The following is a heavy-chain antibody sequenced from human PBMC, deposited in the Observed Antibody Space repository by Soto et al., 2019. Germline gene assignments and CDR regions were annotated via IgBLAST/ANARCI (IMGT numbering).Heavy chain of an antibody. CDR3: ARVYYDSSGSPFGP. D-gene: IGHD3-22*01. CDR1: GGTFSSYA. CDR2: IIPIFGTA. J-gene: IGHJ5*02. Sequence: SVKVSCTDSGGTFSSYAISWVRQAPGQGLEWMGGIIPIFGTANYAQKFQGRVTITADKSTSTAYMELSSLRSEDTAVYYCARVYYDSSGSPFGPWGQGTLFTVPS. V-gene: IGHV1-69*06.